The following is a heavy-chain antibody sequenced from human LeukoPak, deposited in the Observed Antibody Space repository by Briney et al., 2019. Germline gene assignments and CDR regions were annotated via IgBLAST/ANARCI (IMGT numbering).Heavy chain of an antibody. D-gene: IGHD6-6*01. J-gene: IGHJ5*02. V-gene: IGHV3-48*01. CDR3: AKDKGGSSGWFDP. CDR2: ISSSSTTI. Sequence: GGSLRLSCAASGFTFSSYSMMWVRQAPGKGLEWVSYISSSSTTIHYADSVKGRFTISRDNSKNTLYLQMNSLRAEDTAVYYCAKDKGGSSGWFDPWGQGTLVTVSS. CDR1: GFTFSSYS.